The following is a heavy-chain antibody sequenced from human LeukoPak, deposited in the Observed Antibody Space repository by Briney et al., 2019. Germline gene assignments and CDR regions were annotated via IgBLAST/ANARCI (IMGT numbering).Heavy chain of an antibody. V-gene: IGHV4-34*01. CDR3: ARTNIAVAGTTRYNWFDP. CDR1: GGSFSGYY. D-gene: IGHD6-19*01. CDR2: INHSGST. Sequence: PSETLSLTCAVYGGSFSGYYWSWIRQPPGKGLEWIGEINHSGSTNYNPSLKSRVTISVDTSKNQFSLKLSSVTAADTAVYHCARTNIAVAGTTRYNWFDPWGQGTLVTVSS. J-gene: IGHJ5*02.